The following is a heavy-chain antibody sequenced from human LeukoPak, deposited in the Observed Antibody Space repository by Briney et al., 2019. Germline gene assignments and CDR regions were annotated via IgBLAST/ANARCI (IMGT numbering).Heavy chain of an antibody. Sequence: SETLSLTCAVYGGSFSGYYWSWIRQPPGKGLEWIGEINHSGSTNYNPSLKSRVTISVDTSKNQFSLKLSSVTAADTAVYYCMRAYQLKGGSPSFDYWGQGTLVTVSS. D-gene: IGHD3-16*01. J-gene: IGHJ4*02. CDR3: MRAYQLKGGSPSFDY. V-gene: IGHV4-34*01. CDR2: INHSGST. CDR1: GGSFSGYY.